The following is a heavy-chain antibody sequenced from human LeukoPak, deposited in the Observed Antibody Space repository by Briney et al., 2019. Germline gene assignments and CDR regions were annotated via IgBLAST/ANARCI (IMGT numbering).Heavy chain of an antibody. J-gene: IGHJ3*02. D-gene: IGHD3-22*01. CDR2: INHSGST. CDR3: ARHWDYYDSSGYYPELDAFDI. V-gene: IGHV4-34*01. Sequence: SETLSLTCAVYGGSFSGYYWSWIRKPPGKGLEWIGEINHSGSTNYNPSLKSRVTISVDTSKNQFSLRLSSVTAADTAVYYCARHWDYYDSSGYYPELDAFDIWGQGTMVTVSS. CDR1: GGSFSGYY.